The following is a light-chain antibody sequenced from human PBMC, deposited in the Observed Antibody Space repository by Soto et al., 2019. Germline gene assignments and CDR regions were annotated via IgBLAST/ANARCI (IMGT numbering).Light chain of an antibody. CDR3: QQYNTWLWT. J-gene: IGKJ1*01. Sequence: EVVMTQSPATLSVSPGERVTLSCRASQSINAHLAWYQQKPGQAPRLLIHGASTRATGIPARFSGSGFGTELIITNRCLQSEDFAVYYCQQYNTWLWTFRQGTKVEIQ. CDR2: GAS. CDR1: QSINAH. V-gene: IGKV3-15*01.